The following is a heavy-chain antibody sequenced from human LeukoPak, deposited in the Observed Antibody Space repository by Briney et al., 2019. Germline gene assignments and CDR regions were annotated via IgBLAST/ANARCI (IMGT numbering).Heavy chain of an antibody. V-gene: IGHV1-46*01. J-gene: IGHJ5*02. Sequence: GASVKVSCKASGYTFTSYYMHWVRQAPGQGLEWMGIINPSGGSTSYAQKFQGRVTMTRDMSTSTVYMELSSLRSEDTAVYYCARDRGEQWLVQGPYNWFDPWGQGTLVTVSS. CDR3: ARDRGEQWLVQGPYNWFDP. CDR2: INPSGGST. D-gene: IGHD6-19*01. CDR1: GYTFTSYY.